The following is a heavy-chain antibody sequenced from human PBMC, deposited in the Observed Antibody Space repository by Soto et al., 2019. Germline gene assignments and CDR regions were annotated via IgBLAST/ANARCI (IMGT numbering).Heavy chain of an antibody. D-gene: IGHD6-6*01. J-gene: IGHJ4*02. CDR2: ISYDGSNK. CDR1: GFTFSSYG. Sequence: QVQLVESGGGVVQPGRSLRLSCAASGFTFSSYGMHWVRQAPGKGLEWVAVISYDGSNKYYADSVKGRFTISRDNSKNTLYLQMNSLRAEDTAVYYCAKDYQLALDYWGQGNLVTVSS. V-gene: IGHV3-30*18. CDR3: AKDYQLALDY.